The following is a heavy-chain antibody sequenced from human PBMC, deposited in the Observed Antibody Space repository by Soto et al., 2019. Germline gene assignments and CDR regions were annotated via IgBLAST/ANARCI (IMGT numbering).Heavy chain of an antibody. CDR3: ARGVSGSYYYYYGMDV. CDR1: GFTFSSYS. J-gene: IGHJ6*02. V-gene: IGHV3-48*02. CDR2: ISSSSSTI. D-gene: IGHD1-26*01. Sequence: GGSLRLSCAASGFTFSSYSMNWVRQAPGKGLEWVSYISSSSSTIYYADSVKGRFTISRDNAKNSLYLQMNSLRDEDTAVYYCARGVSGSYYYYYGMDVWGQGTTVTVSS.